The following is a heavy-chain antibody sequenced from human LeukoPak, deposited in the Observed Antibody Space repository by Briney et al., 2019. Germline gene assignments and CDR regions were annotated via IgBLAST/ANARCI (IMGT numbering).Heavy chain of an antibody. CDR1: GFTFSSYA. CDR2: ISGSGSST. D-gene: IGHD6-13*01. Sequence: GGSLRLSCAASGFTFSSYAMNWVRQAPGKGLEWVSVISGSGSSTDYADSVKGRFTISRDNSKNTLYLQMNSLRAEDTAVYYCAKSFGPVIAAAGTGADWGQGTLVTVSS. V-gene: IGHV3-23*01. J-gene: IGHJ4*02. CDR3: AKSFGPVIAAAGTGAD.